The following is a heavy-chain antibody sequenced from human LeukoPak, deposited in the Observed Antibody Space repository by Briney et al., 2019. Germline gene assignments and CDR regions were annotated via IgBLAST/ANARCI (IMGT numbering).Heavy chain of an antibody. V-gene: IGHV3-66*01. J-gene: IGHJ3*02. CDR3: AKDRAYSNVYDAFDI. CDR1: GFTVTSNY. D-gene: IGHD2/OR15-2a*01. CDR2: IYSGGST. Sequence: PGGSLRLSCAASGFTVTSNYMSWVRQAPGKGLGWVSSIYSGGSTYYTDSVKGRFTISRDNSKNTLYLQMNSLRAEDTAVYYCAKDRAYSNVYDAFDIWGQGTLVTVSS.